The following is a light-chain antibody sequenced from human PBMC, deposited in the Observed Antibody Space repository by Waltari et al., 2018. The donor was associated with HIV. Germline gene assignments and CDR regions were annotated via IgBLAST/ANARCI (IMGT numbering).Light chain of an antibody. J-gene: IGLJ2*01. Sequence: QSALTQPRSVSGSPGQSVTISCTGTSSDVGTYNYVSWFQQHPGKAPKLIIYDVSERPSGVPDRFSGSKSGNTASLTISGLQAEDEADYYCSSYAGSNNFVVFGGGTKLTVL. CDR3: SSYAGSNNFVV. CDR1: SSDVGTYNY. V-gene: IGLV2-11*01. CDR2: DVS.